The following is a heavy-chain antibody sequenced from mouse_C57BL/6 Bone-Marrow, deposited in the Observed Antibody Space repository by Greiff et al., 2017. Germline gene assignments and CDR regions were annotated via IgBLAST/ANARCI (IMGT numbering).Heavy chain of an antibody. CDR1: GYTFTSYW. CDR3: AIRYSNDWFAY. J-gene: IGHJ3*01. V-gene: IGHV1-55*01. CDR2: IYPGSGSP. D-gene: IGHD2-5*01. Sequence: QVQLQQPGAELVKPGASVKMSCKASGYTFTSYWITWVKQRPGQGLEWIGDIYPGSGSPNYNEKFKSKATLTVDTSSSTAYMQLSRLTSADSAVYYGAIRYSNDWFAYWGQGTLVTVSA.